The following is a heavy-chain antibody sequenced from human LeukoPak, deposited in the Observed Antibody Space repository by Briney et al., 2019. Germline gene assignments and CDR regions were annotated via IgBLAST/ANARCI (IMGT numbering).Heavy chain of an antibody. CDR2: ISGSGGST. CDR3: AKMRGQYYHSYYMDA. CDR1: GFTFSSHA. J-gene: IGHJ6*03. V-gene: IGHV3-23*01. Sequence: GGSLRLSCAASGFTFSSHAMSWVRQAPGKGLEWVSAISGSGGSTYYADSVRGRFTISRDNSKNTLYLQMNSLTAEDTAVYYCAKMRGQYYHSYYMDAWGKGTTVTVSS.